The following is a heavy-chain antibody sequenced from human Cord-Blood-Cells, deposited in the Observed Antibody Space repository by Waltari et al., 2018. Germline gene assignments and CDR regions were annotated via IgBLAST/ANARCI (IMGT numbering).Heavy chain of an antibody. J-gene: IGHJ4*02. CDR3: ARQEDYDYVWGSYRPFDY. Sequence: DVELVQSGAEAKKPGESLTIACKGSGYSCTSNWICCVRQIPGKHLEWMGIIYPGDYENRYSPSFQGQVTSSADKSISTAYLQWSSLKASDTAMYYCARQEDYDYVWGSYRPFDYWGQGTLVTVSS. D-gene: IGHD3-16*02. V-gene: IGHV5-51*01. CDR1: GYSCTSNW. CDR2: IYPGDYEN.